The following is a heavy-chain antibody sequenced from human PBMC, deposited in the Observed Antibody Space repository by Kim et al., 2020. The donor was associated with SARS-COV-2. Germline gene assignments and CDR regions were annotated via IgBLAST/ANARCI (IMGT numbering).Heavy chain of an antibody. CDR2: IWYDGSNK. CDR3: ARGDYDFWSGPKGAPDAFDY. V-gene: IGHV3-33*01. D-gene: IGHD3-3*01. CDR1: GFTFSSYG. J-gene: IGHJ4*02. Sequence: GGSLRLSCAASGFTFSSYGMHWVRQAPGKGLEWVAVIWYDGSNKYYADSVKGRFTISRDNSKNTLYLQMNSLRAEDTAVYYCARGDYDFWSGPKGAPDAFDYWGQGTLVTVSS.